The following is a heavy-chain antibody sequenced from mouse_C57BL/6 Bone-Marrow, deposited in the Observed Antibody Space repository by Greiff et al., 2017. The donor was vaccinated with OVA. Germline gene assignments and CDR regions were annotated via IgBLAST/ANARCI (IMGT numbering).Heavy chain of an antibody. D-gene: IGHD2-5*01. CDR2: IYPGDGDT. CDR1: GYAFSSYW. Sequence: VQLQQSGAELVKPGASVKISCKASGYAFSSYWMNWVKQRPGKGLEWIGQIYPGDGDTNYNGKFKGKATLTVDTSSSTAYMQLSSLTSEDSAVYFCAREGGYSNYVDYYAMDYWGQGTSVTVSS. CDR3: AREGGYSNYVDYYAMDY. J-gene: IGHJ4*01. V-gene: IGHV1-80*01.